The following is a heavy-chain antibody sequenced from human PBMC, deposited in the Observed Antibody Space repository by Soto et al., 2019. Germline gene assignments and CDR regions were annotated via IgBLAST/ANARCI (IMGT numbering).Heavy chain of an antibody. Sequence: QVHLVQSGAEVKKPGASVKVSCKASGYTFTSYDINCVRQATEQGLEWMGWMNPNCGNTGYAQKFQGRVTMNRNTSISTDYMELSSLRSEDTAVYYCARERSGSSDYWGQGTLVNVTS. CDR1: GYTFTSYD. J-gene: IGHJ4*02. V-gene: IGHV1-8*01. CDR3: ARERSGSSDY. CDR2: MNPNCGNT. D-gene: IGHD1-26*01.